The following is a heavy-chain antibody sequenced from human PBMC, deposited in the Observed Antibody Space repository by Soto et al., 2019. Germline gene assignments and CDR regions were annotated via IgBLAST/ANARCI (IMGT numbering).Heavy chain of an antibody. V-gene: IGHV3-15*01. CDR2: VNSKTDGETT. D-gene: IGHD3-10*01. J-gene: IGHJ6*02. Sequence: LRLSCAASGFTFSNAWISWVRQAPGKGLEWVGRVNSKTDGETTDYAAPVKGRFTISRDDSKQTLYLQMNSLKTEDTAVYYCTTAYGPGSYYYYYYGMDVWGQGTTVTVSS. CDR1: GFTFSNAW. CDR3: TTAYGPGSYYYYYYGMDV.